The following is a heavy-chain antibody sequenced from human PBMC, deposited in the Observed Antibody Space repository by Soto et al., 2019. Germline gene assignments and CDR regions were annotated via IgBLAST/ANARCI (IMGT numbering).Heavy chain of an antibody. J-gene: IGHJ6*03. CDR1: GFTFSSYG. V-gene: IGHV3-30*18. CDR2: ISYDGSNK. CDR3: ANEYCSSTSCYNYYYYMDV. Sequence: GGSLRLSCAASGFTFSSYGMHWVRQAPGKGLEWAAVISYDGSNKYYADSVKGRFTISRDNSKNTLYLQMNSLRAEDTAVYYCANEYCSSTSCYNYYYYMDVWGKGTTVTVSS. D-gene: IGHD2-2*02.